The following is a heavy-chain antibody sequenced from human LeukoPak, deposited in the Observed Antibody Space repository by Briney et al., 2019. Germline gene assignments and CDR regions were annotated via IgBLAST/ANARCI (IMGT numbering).Heavy chain of an antibody. V-gene: IGHV3-21*01. CDR3: ARGGWELL. J-gene: IGHJ3*01. CDR2: ISSSSSYI. Sequence: TPGGSLRLSCAASGFTFSNAWMSWVRQAPGKGLEWVSSISSSSSYIYYADSVKGRFTISRDNAKNSLYLQMNSLRAEDTAVYYCARGGWELLWGQGTMVTVSS. D-gene: IGHD1-26*01. CDR1: GFTFSNAW.